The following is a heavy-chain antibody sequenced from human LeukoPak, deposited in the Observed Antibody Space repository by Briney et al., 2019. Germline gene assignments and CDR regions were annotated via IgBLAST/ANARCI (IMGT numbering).Heavy chain of an antibody. CDR3: AKDDGGDYSRGYFDD. CDR1: GFTFGSYA. D-gene: IGHD2-21*02. V-gene: IGHV3-23*01. Sequence: GGSLRLSCAASGFTFGSYAMSWVRQGPGKGLEWVSASSRSGGNTYYADSVKGRFTISRDNSKNTLYLQMNSLSAEDTAIYYCAKDDGGDYSRGYFDDWGRGTLVTVSS. J-gene: IGHJ4*02. CDR2: SSRSGGNT.